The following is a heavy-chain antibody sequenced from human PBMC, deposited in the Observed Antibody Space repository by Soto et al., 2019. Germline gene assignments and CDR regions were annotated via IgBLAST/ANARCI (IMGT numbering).Heavy chain of an antibody. CDR2: IYHSGST. Sequence: NPSETLSLTCAVSCGSISSSNWWSWVRQPPGKGLEWIGEIYHSGSTNYNPSLKSRVTISVDKSKNQFSLKLSSVTAADTAVYYCARRIYDILTGYYLIDYWGQGTLVTVSS. CDR1: CGSISSSNW. J-gene: IGHJ4*02. D-gene: IGHD3-9*01. V-gene: IGHV4-4*02. CDR3: ARRIYDILTGYYLIDY.